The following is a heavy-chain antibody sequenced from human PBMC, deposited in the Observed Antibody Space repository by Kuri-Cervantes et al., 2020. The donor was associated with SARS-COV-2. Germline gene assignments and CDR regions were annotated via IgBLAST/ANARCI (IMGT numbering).Heavy chain of an antibody. V-gene: IGHV3-7*01. Sequence: GGSLRLSCAASGFTFSSYWMSWVRQAPGKGLEWVANIKQDGSEKYYVDSVKGRFTISRDNAKNSLYLQMNSLRAEDTAVYYCASLDTAMVRVIDYWGQGTLVTVSS. J-gene: IGHJ4*02. CDR3: ASLDTAMVRVIDY. CDR2: IKQDGSEK. D-gene: IGHD5-18*01. CDR1: GFTFSSYW.